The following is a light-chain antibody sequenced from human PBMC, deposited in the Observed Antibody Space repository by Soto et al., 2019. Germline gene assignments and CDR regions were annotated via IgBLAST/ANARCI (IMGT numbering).Light chain of an antibody. CDR3: SSHSNITPYV. CDR2: DVT. V-gene: IGLV2-14*01. Sequence: QSALAQPASVSGSPGQSITISSTGTSSDVGAYNYVSWYQQHPGKAPKLMIYDVTNRPSGVSNRFSGSKSGNTASLTISGLQAEDEADYFCSSHSNITPYVFGTGTKVTVL. J-gene: IGLJ1*01. CDR1: SSDVGAYNY.